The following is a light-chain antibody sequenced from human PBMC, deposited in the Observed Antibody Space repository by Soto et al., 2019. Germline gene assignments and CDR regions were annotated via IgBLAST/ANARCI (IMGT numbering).Light chain of an antibody. CDR2: KAS. CDR3: QQFNNYPWT. J-gene: IGKJ1*01. V-gene: IGKV1-5*03. Sequence: MTQSPATLSVSPGERATLSCRASQSISSWLAWYQQKPGKAPKLLIYKASSLESGVPSRFSGSGSGTEFTLTISSLQPDDFATYYCQQFNNYPWTFGQGTRVEIK. CDR1: QSISSW.